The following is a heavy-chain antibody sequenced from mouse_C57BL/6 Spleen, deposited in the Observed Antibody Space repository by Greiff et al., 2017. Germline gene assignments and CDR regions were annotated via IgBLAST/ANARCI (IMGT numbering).Heavy chain of an antibody. CDR2: ISSGSSTI. D-gene: IGHD3-2*02. CDR1: GFTFSDYG. J-gene: IGHJ3*01. V-gene: IGHV5-17*01. CDR3: ARTAHAAWFAY. Sequence: EVKVVESGGGLVKPGGSLKLSCAASGFTFSDYGMHWVRQAPEKGLEWVAYISSGSSTIYYADKVKGRFTISRDNAKNTLFLQMTSLRCEDTAMYYCARTAHAAWFAYWGQRTLVTVAA.